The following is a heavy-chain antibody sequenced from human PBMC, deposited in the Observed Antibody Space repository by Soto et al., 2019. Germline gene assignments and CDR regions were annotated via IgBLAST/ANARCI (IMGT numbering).Heavy chain of an antibody. Sequence: QVQLQQWGAGLLKPSETLSLTCAVYGGSFSGYYWSWIRQPPGKWLEWSGEINHSGSTNYNPSLKSRVTISVDTSKNQFSLKLSSVTAADTAVYYCARVRGVIITRGLIDYWGQGTLVTVSS. D-gene: IGHD3-10*01. V-gene: IGHV4-34*01. CDR2: INHSGST. CDR3: ARVRGVIITRGLIDY. CDR1: GGSFSGYY. J-gene: IGHJ4*02.